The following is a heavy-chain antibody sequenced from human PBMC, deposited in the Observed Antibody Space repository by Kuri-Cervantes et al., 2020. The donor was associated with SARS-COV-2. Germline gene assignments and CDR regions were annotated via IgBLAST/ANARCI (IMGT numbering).Heavy chain of an antibody. CDR1: GYSISSGYY. Sequence: ESLKISCTVSGYSISSGYYWGWIRQPPGKGLEWIGYIYYSGSTNYNPSLKSRVTISVDTSKNQFSLKLSSVTAADTAVYYCARLYYDFWSGYYFDYWGQGTLVTVSS. J-gene: IGHJ4*02. CDR3: ARLYYDFWSGYYFDY. D-gene: IGHD3-3*01. CDR2: IYYSGST. V-gene: IGHV4-61*01.